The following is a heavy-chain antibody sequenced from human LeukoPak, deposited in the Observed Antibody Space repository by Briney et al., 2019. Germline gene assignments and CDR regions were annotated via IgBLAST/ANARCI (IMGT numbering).Heavy chain of an antibody. D-gene: IGHD3-10*01. Sequence: GGSLRLSCAASGFTFTSYGMSWVRQAPGKGLEWVSGISGSGGSTYYADSVKGRFTISRDNSKNTLYLQMNSLRAEDTAVYYCARHLLWFGELSGGFDYWGQGTLVTVSS. J-gene: IGHJ4*02. V-gene: IGHV3-23*01. CDR3: ARHLLWFGELSGGFDY. CDR1: GFTFTSYG. CDR2: ISGSGGST.